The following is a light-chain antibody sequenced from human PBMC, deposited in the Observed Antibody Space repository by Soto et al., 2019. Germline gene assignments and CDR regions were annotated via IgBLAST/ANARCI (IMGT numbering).Light chain of an antibody. CDR3: SSYTSSSTPI. Sequence: QSVLTQPASVSGSPGQSIIISCTGTSSDVAGYNYVSWYQQHPGKAPKLMIYDVSNRPSGVSNRFSGSKSGNTASLTISGLQAEDEADYYCSSYTSSSTPIFGGGTKLTVL. V-gene: IGLV2-14*01. J-gene: IGLJ2*01. CDR2: DVS. CDR1: SSDVAGYNY.